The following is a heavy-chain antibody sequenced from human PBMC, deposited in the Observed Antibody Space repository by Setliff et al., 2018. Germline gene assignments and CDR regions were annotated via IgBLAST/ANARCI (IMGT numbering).Heavy chain of an antibody. CDR2: INPNSGGA. CDR3: ARVESMVRGKNILRHFDY. V-gene: IGHV1-2*02. Sequence: ASVKVSCKASGYTFAGYYMHWVRRAPGQGLEWMGWINPNSGGANYAQKFQGRVTMTRDTSISTGYMELSRLRSDDTAVYYCARVESMVRGKNILRHFDYWGQGTLVTVSS. J-gene: IGHJ4*02. CDR1: GYTFAGYY. D-gene: IGHD3-10*01.